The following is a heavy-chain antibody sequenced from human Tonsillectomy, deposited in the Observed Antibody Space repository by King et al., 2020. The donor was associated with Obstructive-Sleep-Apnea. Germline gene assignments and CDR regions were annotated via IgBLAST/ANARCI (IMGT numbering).Heavy chain of an antibody. J-gene: IGHJ1*01. CDR1: GFTFSNYA. CDR2: ISYDGSNK. CDR3: ARDTKIRGGYYGGDDYFQH. D-gene: IGHD3-22*01. Sequence: VQQVESGGGVVQPGRSLRLSCAASGFTFSNYAMHWVRQAPGKGLEWVALISYDGSNKYYADSVKGRFTISRDNSKNKVYLQMNRLRAEDTALYYCARDTKIRGGYYGGDDYFQHWGQGTLVSVSS. V-gene: IGHV3-30*04.